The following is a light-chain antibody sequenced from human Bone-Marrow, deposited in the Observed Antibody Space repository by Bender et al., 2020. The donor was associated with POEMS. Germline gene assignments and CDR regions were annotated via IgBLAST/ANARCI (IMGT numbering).Light chain of an antibody. J-gene: IGLJ3*02. V-gene: IGLV2-23*01. CDR1: SRDVGIYNL. Sequence: QSALTQPASVSGSPGQSITISCTGTSRDVGIYNLVSRYQLHPGKAPKVIIYETSARPSGDRTRVSASKSVNTASLAISGLQAEDEADCFCCSYAGSSTWVFGGGTKVTVL. CDR2: ETS. CDR3: CSYAGSSTWV.